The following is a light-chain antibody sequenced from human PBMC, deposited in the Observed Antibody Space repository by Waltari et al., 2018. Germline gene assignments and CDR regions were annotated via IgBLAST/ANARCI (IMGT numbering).Light chain of an antibody. Sequence: EVVLMQSPDTLSLSPGERATLSCRASKDLTRSDLAWYQQQAGQAPRLLIYGASSRAAGIPYRFSGSGSGTDFTLIISRLEPEDFAVYYCQQYGSSIMYTFGQGTKLEIK. CDR3: QQYGSSIMYT. CDR2: GAS. V-gene: IGKV3-20*01. CDR1: KDLTRSD. J-gene: IGKJ2*01.